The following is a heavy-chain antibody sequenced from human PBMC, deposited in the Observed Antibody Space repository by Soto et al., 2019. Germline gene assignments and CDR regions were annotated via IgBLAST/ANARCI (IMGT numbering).Heavy chain of an antibody. CDR1: GVSISTTSYY. J-gene: IGHJ3*02. D-gene: IGHD1-26*01. V-gene: IGHV4-39*01. Sequence: QLQLQESGPGLVKPSETLSLICTVSGVSISTTSYYWGWFRQPPGKGLKWIGSIYYIGSTYYNPSLKSRVTISVDTATNQFSLMLNSVTAADTAVFYCERSWGGSYIDAFDIWGQGTLVTVSS. CDR3: ERSWGGSYIDAFDI. CDR2: IYYIGST.